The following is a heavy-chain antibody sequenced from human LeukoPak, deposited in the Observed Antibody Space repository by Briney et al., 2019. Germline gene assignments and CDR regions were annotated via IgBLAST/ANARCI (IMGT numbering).Heavy chain of an antibody. CDR2: IYYSGSI. CDR1: GGSISTYY. V-gene: IGHV4-59*01. Sequence: SETLSLTCTVSGGSISTYYWSWIRQPPGKGLEWIGYIYYSGSINYNPSLKSRVTISVDTSKNQFSLKLSSVTAADTAVYYCARESGVILGTPYFDYWGQGTLVTVSS. J-gene: IGHJ4*02. D-gene: IGHD1-26*01. CDR3: ARESGVILGTPYFDY.